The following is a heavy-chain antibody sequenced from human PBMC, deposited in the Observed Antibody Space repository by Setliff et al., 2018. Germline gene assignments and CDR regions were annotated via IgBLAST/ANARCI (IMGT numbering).Heavy chain of an antibody. J-gene: IGHJ6*02. CDR2: IRYNGNNQ. V-gene: IGHV3-30*02. D-gene: IGHD2-21*02. Sequence: LRLSCAASGFTFSGFGMHWVRQAPGKGLEWVAFIRYNGNNQHYSDSVKGRFTTSRDNSKNTLNLQMNGLRAEDTAVYYCAKANAMVVTSHSYGMDVWGQGTTVTVSS. CDR1: GFTFSGFG. CDR3: AKANAMVVTSHSYGMDV.